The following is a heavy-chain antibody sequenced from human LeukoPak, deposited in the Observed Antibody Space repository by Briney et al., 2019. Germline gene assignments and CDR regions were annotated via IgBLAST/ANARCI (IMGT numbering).Heavy chain of an antibody. CDR1: GFTFSSFS. V-gene: IGHV3-23*01. CDR3: AKVGGYSSGWQATDY. CDR2: ISGSGGST. Sequence: GGSLRLSCAASGFTFSSFSMNWVRQAPGKGLEWVSAISGSGGSTYYADSVKGRFTISRDNSKNTLYLQMNSLRAEDTAVYYCAKVGGYSSGWQATDYWGQGTLVTVSS. J-gene: IGHJ4*02. D-gene: IGHD6-19*01.